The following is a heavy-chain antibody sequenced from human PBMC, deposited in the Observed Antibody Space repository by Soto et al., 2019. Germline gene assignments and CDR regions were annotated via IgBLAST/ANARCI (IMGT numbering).Heavy chain of an antibody. J-gene: IGHJ4*02. V-gene: IGHV1-18*01. CDR1: GVTLPKYG. D-gene: IGHD3-10*01. CDR3: AKKVNSGPGSQYFDY. CDR2: IIPFYGTT. Sequence: ASVKVSCKTSGVTLPKYGINWVRQAPGQGLEWMGGIIPFYGTTNYAQKFQGRVTMTADTSTSTAFMEVNSLRAEDTAIYYCAKKVNSGPGSQYFDYWGQGTLVTVSS.